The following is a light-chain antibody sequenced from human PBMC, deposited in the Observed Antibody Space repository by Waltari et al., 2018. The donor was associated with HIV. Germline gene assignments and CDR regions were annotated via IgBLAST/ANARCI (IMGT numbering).Light chain of an antibody. CDR1: QDLKRS. V-gene: IGKV1-39*01. CDR2: SAS. J-gene: IGKJ5*01. Sequence: DIQMTQSPSSVSADVGDRVIITCRARQDLKRSLNWYQQKPGRSPRLLIYSASVLQSGVPSTFSGSGSGVEFNFTIAALETEDSALFYCQQSHKTPLTFGGGTRIEIK. CDR3: QQSHKTPLT.